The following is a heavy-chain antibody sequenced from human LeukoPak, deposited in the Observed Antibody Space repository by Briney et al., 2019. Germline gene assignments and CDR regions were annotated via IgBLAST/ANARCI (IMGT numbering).Heavy chain of an antibody. CDR3: ARDGREHCSGGSCFGMDWFDP. V-gene: IGHV1-18*04. J-gene: IGHJ5*02. CDR2: ISAYNGNT. CDR1: GYTFTSYG. Sequence: ASVKVSCKASGYTFTSYGISWVRQAPGQGLEWMGWISAYNGNTNYAQKLQGRVTMTTGTSTSTAYMELRSLRPDDTAVYCCARDGREHCSGGSCFGMDWFDPWGQGTLVTVSS. D-gene: IGHD2-15*01.